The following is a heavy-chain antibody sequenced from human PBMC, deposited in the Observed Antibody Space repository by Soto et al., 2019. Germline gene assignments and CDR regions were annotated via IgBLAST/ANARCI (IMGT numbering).Heavy chain of an antibody. CDR2: IIPIFGTT. CDR1: GGTFSSYA. D-gene: IGHD6-13*01. Sequence: QVQLVQSGGEVKKPGSSVKVSCTASGGTFSSYAISWVRQAPGQGLEWMGGIIPIFGTTNYAQKFQGRVTITANESTSTAYVELRSLRSEDTAVYYCARGRTEYSSSWYGWYFDLWGRGTLVTVSS. CDR3: ARGRTEYSSSWYGWYFDL. V-gene: IGHV1-69*01. J-gene: IGHJ2*01.